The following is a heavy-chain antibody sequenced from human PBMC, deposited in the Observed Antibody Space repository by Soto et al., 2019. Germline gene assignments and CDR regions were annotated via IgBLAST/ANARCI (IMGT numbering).Heavy chain of an antibody. Sequence: GGSVRLSCAASGFIVSDNYMNWVRQAPGKGLEWLSVVYSGSATYYADSVKGRFTISRDNSKNTVFLQMNSLRVEDTAVYYCARGKSGYLTFDYWGQGTLVTVST. V-gene: IGHV3-53*01. D-gene: IGHD3-22*01. J-gene: IGHJ4*02. CDR1: GFIVSDNY. CDR3: ARGKSGYLTFDY. CDR2: VYSGSAT.